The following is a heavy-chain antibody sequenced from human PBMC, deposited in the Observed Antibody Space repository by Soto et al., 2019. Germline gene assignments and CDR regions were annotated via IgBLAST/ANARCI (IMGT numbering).Heavy chain of an antibody. V-gene: IGHV3-23*01. Sequence: EVQLLESGGALLQPGGSLSPSFAASGFTFSSYAMSWFLQAQGKGRGWAPAIMGIGGRTYNADSVKGGFTISRDNSKNTLYLQMNSLRAEDTAVYYCAKDPLLTDIVVVVAAASWFDPWGQGTLVTVSS. CDR2: IMGIGGRT. D-gene: IGHD2-15*01. CDR1: GFTFSSYA. CDR3: AKDPLLTDIVVVVAAASWFDP. J-gene: IGHJ5*02.